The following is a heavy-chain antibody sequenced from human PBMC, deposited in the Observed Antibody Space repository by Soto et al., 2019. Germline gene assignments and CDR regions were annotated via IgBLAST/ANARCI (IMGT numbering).Heavy chain of an antibody. V-gene: IGHV3-15*07. CDR1: GFIFSTAW. D-gene: IGHD1-7*01. Sequence: GGSLRLSCAASGFIFSTAWMNWVRQAPGRGLEWVGRIKSTTYGATTDYAAPVKGRFTISRDDSKNTLYLQMNNLKSDDTAVYYCTTAARWELDYWGQGTLVTVSS. J-gene: IGHJ4*02. CDR3: TTAARWELDY. CDR2: IKSTTYGATT.